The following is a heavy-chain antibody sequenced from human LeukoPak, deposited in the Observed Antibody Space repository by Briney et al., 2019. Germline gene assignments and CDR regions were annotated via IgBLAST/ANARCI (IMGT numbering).Heavy chain of an antibody. CDR2: IYYSGST. CDR3: ARALDYDFWSGYFGY. J-gene: IGHJ4*02. CDR1: GVSISSYY. Sequence: PSETLSLTCTVSGVSISSYYWSWIRQPPGKGLEWIGYIYYSGSTNYNPSLKSRVTISVDTSKNQFSLKLSSVTAADTAVYYCARALDYDFWSGYFGYWGQGTLVAVSS. D-gene: IGHD3-3*01. V-gene: IGHV4-59*01.